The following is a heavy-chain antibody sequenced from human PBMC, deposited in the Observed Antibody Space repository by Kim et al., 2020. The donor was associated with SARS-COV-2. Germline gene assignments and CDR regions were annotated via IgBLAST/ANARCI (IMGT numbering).Heavy chain of an antibody. CDR3: ARRPMAATGLDY. J-gene: IGHJ4*02. Sequence: SETLSLTCNVSGDSMKTSYWTWIRQSPGGGLEWLGYVYQTLIVDYNSSLKGRLTISMDTSKSHVSLQLHSVTAADSAIYYCARRPMAATGLDYWGQGALVTVSS. CDR1: GDSMKTSY. D-gene: IGHD6-6*01. V-gene: IGHV4-59*01. CDR2: VYQTLIV.